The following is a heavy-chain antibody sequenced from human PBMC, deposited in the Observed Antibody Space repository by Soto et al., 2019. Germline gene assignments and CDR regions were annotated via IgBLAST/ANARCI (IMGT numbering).Heavy chain of an antibody. V-gene: IGHV4-59*01. Sequence: SETLSLTCSVSGSSISPYYWSWLRQSPGKGLEWIGYIYYTGSTKYNPSLKSRVTISVETTKKQFSLRLRSVTAADTAVYYCVRVGGYYGDYPNFDYWGQGTLVTVSS. CDR1: GSSISPYY. CDR3: VRVGGYYGDYPNFDY. J-gene: IGHJ4*02. D-gene: IGHD4-17*01. CDR2: IYYTGST.